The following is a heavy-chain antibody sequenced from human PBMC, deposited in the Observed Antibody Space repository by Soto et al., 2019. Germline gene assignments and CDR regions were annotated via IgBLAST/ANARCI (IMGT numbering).Heavy chain of an antibody. CDR3: ARDWGTGFYRFHS. V-gene: IGHV4-38-2*02. Sequence: SETLRLTCAVSGYTISTDINRGCRRQPAEKGLEWIGSIYHRGSTYYNLSLKSRVTISADTSKNQISLKLISVTAADTALYFCARDWGTGFYRFHSWGNGTLRTV. CDR1: GYTISTDIN. D-gene: IGHD6-19*01. CDR2: IYHRGST. J-gene: IGHJ5*01.